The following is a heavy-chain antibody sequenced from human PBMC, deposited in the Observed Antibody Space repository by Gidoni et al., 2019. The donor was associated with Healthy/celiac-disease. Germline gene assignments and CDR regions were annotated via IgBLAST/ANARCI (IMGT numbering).Heavy chain of an antibody. D-gene: IGHD3-22*01. CDR2: IIPILGIA. V-gene: IGHV1-69*04. CDR3: ARGYGQYYYDSSGYYPRHPDAFDI. CDR1: GGTFSRYA. J-gene: IGHJ3*02. Sequence: QVQPVQSGAEVKKPGSSVKVSCKASGGTFSRYAITWVRQAPGQGLEWMGRIIPILGIANYTQKCQGRVTITADKSTSTAYMELSSLRSEDTAVYYCARGYGQYYYDSSGYYPRHPDAFDIWGQGTMVTVSS.